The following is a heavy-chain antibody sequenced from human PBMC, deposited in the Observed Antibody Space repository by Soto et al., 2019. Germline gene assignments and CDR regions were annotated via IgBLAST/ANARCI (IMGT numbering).Heavy chain of an antibody. V-gene: IGHV3-21*01. CDR3: ARGPYPKYSSGWYFDY. CDR2: ISSSSSYI. D-gene: IGHD6-19*01. J-gene: IGHJ4*02. CDR1: GFTFSSYS. Sequence: GGSLRLSCAASGFTFSSYSMNWVRQAPGKGLEWVSSISSSSSYIYYADSVKGRFTISRDNAKNSLYLQMNSLRAEDTAVYYCARGPYPKYSSGWYFDYWGQGTLVTVSS.